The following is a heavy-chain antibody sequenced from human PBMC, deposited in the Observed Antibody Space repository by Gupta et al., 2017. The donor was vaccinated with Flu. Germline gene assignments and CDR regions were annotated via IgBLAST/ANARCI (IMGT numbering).Heavy chain of an antibody. CDR3: AKDDSAAGDEGQGGGGMDV. CDR2: ISWDGGST. J-gene: IGHJ6*02. Sequence: EVQLVESGGVVVQPGGPLRLSCAASGFPFDDYPMPWVRKDTGKGLEWVSLISWDGGSTYYADSVKGRFTISRDNSKNSLYLQMNSLRTEDTALYYCAKDDSAAGDEGQGGGGMDVWGQGTTVTVSS. D-gene: IGHD6-13*01. V-gene: IGHV3-43*01. CDR1: GFPFDDYP.